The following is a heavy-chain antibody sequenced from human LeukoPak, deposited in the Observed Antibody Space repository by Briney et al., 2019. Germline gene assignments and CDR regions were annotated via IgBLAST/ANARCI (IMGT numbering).Heavy chain of an antibody. J-gene: IGHJ3*02. V-gene: IGHV4-39*07. CDR3: ARGGDFHAFDI. Sequence: PSETLSLTCTVSGGSISSSSYYWGWIRQPPGKGLEWIGSIYYSGSTYYNPSLKSRVTISVDTSKNKFSLKLSSVTAADTAVYYCARGGDFHAFDIWGQGTMVTVSS. CDR1: GGSISSSSYY. CDR2: IYYSGST. D-gene: IGHD3-10*01.